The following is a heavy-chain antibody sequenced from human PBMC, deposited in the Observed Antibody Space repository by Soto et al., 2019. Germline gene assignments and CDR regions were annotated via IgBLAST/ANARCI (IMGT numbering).Heavy chain of an antibody. CDR3: AKEKGIAILGVVIPQDDKKYGMDV. CDR1: GFSFNRYA. V-gene: IGHV3-23*01. D-gene: IGHD3-3*01. J-gene: IGHJ6*02. CDR2: ISDNGDST. Sequence: EIQLLESGGALAQPGGSLRLSCAASGFSFNRYAMTWVRQAPGKGLQWVSGISDNGDSTYYADSVRGRFTVSRDNSKNTLFLQMNNLRPEDTAKYYCAKEKGIAILGVVIPQDDKKYGMDVRGQGTTVTVSS.